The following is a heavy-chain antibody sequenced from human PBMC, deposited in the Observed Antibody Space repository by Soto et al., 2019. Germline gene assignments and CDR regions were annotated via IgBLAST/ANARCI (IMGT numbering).Heavy chain of an antibody. CDR3: ARVSSHMPEKYYYYYGMEV. D-gene: IGHD2-15*01. Sequence: QVQLVQSGAEVKKPGASVKVSCKASGYTFTSYGISWVRQAPGQGLEWMGWISAYNGNTNYAQKLQGRVTMTTDTSTSTANMELRSLKSDDTAVYYCARVSSHMPEKYYYYYGMEVWGQGTTVTLSS. V-gene: IGHV1-18*04. J-gene: IGHJ6*02. CDR2: ISAYNGNT. CDR1: GYTFTSYG.